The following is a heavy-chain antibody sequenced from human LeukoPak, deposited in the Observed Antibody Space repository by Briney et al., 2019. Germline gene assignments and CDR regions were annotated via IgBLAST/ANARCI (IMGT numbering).Heavy chain of an antibody. CDR1: VGSISSVGYY. D-gene: IGHD2-15*01. CDR3: ARERAWSDMDV. Sequence: PSETLSLTCTVSVGSISSVGYYWSWIRQLPGKGLEWIGYISHTGNTYYNPSLNSRVTISLDTSKNQFSRKLSSVTAADTAVYYCARERAWSDMDVWGKGTTVTVSS. J-gene: IGHJ6*03. CDR2: ISHTGNT. V-gene: IGHV4-31*03.